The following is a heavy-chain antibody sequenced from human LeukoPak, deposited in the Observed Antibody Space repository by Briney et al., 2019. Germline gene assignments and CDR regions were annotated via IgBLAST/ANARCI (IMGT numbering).Heavy chain of an antibody. Sequence: PGGSLRLSCAASGFSLSIYAINWVPPAPGKGLEWVSLIIGNGRDIRYADSVKGRFNISRDNSKNILYLQMNRLRAEDTAVYFCAKDLTPDGLYELDSWGQGTLVTVSS. V-gene: IGHV3-23*01. J-gene: IGHJ4*02. CDR1: GFSLSIYA. CDR3: AKDLTPDGLYELDS. CDR2: IIGNGRDI. D-gene: IGHD5/OR15-5a*01.